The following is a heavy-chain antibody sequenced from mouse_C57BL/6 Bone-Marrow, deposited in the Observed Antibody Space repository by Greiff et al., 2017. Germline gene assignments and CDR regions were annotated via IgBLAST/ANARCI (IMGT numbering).Heavy chain of an antibody. V-gene: IGHV10-1*01. D-gene: IGHD1-2*01. Sequence: EVHLVESGGGLVQPKGSLKLSCAASGFSFNTYAMNWVRQAPGKGLEWVARIRSKSNNYATYYADSVKDRFTISRDDSESMLYLQMNNLKTEDTAMYYCVRHGRYGGDFDYWGQGTTLTVSS. CDR1: GFSFNTYA. J-gene: IGHJ2*01. CDR2: IRSKSNNYAT. CDR3: VRHGRYGGDFDY.